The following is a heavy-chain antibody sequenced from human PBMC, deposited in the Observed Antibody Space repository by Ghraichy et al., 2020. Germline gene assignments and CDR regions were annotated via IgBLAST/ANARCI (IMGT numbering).Heavy chain of an antibody. V-gene: IGHV4-39*01. Sequence: SQTISLTCTVSGGSISSSNYYWGWIRQPPGKGLEWIGSIYYSGSTYYSPSLKYRVTISVDTSKNQFSLRLSSVTTADTAVYYCTKTYYDILTASFDPWGQGTLVTVSS. D-gene: IGHD3-9*01. CDR1: GGSISSSNYY. J-gene: IGHJ5*02. CDR2: IYYSGST. CDR3: TKTYYDILTASFDP.